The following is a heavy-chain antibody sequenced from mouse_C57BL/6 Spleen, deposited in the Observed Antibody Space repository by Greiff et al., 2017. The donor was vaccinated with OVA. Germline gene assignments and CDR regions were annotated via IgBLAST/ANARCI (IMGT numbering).Heavy chain of an antibody. V-gene: IGHV1-82*01. CDR3: ARWDGSSYHWYFDV. Sequence: QVQLQQSGPELVKPGASVKISCKASGYAFSSSWMNWVKQRPGKGLEWIGRIYPGDGDTNYNGKFKGKATLTADKSSSTAYMQLSSLTSEDSAVYFCARWDGSSYHWYFDVWGTGTTVTVSS. D-gene: IGHD1-1*01. CDR2: IYPGDGDT. J-gene: IGHJ1*03. CDR1: GYAFSSSW.